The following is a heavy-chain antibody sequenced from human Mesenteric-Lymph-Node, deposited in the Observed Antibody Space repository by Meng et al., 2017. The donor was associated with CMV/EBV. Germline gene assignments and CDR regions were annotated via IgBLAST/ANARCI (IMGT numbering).Heavy chain of an antibody. D-gene: IGHD2-2*01. J-gene: IGHJ6*02. CDR1: GFTFISNG. V-gene: IGHV3-23*03. Sequence: GESLRLSCAASGFTFISNGMSWVRQAPGKGLEWVSVIYGADSTYYADSVRGRFTISRDNSKNTLYLQMNSLRAEDTAVYWCQLLHYYYYGMDVWGQGTSVTVSS. CDR2: IYGADST. CDR3: QLLHYYYYGMDV.